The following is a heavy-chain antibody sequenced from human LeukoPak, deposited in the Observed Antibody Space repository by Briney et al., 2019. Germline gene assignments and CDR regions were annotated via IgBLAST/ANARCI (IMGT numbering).Heavy chain of an antibody. Sequence: GGSLRPSCAASGFTFDDYAMFWVRQAPGKGLEWVSGISWDSRNIGYAASVKGRLTVSRDNAKKSLYLQMNSLRDEDTAFYYCARGNRDSSGFYYYYGMDVWGQGTTVTVSS. D-gene: IGHD6-19*01. CDR3: ARGNRDSSGFYYYYGMDV. CDR2: ISWDSRNI. CDR1: GFTFDDYA. J-gene: IGHJ6*02. V-gene: IGHV3-9*01.